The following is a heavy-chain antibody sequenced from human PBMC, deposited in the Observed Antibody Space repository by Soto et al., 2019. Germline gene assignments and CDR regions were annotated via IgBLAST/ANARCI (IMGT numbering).Heavy chain of an antibody. CDR2: ISGDGSST. J-gene: IGHJ4*02. CDR3: VRGHLYSRPPIDY. D-gene: IGHD6-13*01. Sequence: GGSLRLSCSASGFTFSSYAVHWVRQAPGKGLEYVSAISGDGSSTFYADSVKGRFTISRDNSKNTLYLQMSSLGVEDTAVFYCVRGHLYSRPPIDYWGQGTLVTVSS. V-gene: IGHV3-64D*08. CDR1: GFTFSSYA.